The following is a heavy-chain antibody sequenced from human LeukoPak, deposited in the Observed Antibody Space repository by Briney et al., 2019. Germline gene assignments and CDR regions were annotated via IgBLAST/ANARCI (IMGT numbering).Heavy chain of an antibody. V-gene: IGHV1-2*02. CDR1: GYTFTGYY. D-gene: IGHD7-27*01. Sequence: GASVKVSCKASGYTFTGYYMHWVRQAPGQGLEWMGWINPNSGGTNYAQKFQGRVTITRNTSISTAYMELSSLRSEDTAVYYCARVWGRYYYYMDVWGKGTTVTVSS. CDR2: INPNSGGT. CDR3: ARVWGRYYYYMDV. J-gene: IGHJ6*03.